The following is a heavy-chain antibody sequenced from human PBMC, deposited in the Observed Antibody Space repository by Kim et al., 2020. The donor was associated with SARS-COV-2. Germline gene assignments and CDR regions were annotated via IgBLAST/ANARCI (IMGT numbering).Heavy chain of an antibody. D-gene: IGHD2-15*01. CDR1: GGSISSSNL. CDR3: ARGRVVVGAAAPNYFDY. V-gene: IGHV4-4*02. Sequence: SETLSLTCAVSGGSISSSNLWSWVRQPPGKGLEGIWEIYNSGSTNYNPSLKSRVTISVDKSKNQFSLKLSFVTAADTAVYYCARGRVVVGAAAPNYFDYRGQGTLVTVSS. J-gene: IGHJ4*02. CDR2: IYNSGST.